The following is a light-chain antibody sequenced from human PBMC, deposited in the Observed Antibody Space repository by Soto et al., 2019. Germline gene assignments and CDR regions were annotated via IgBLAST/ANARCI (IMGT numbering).Light chain of an antibody. CDR2: DAS. CDR3: QPRSNWPLT. CDR1: QSVSNY. Sequence: EIALTQSPATLSLSPGERATLSCRASQSVSNYLAWYQQKPGQAPRLLIYDASNRATGIPARFSGSGSGTDFTLTISSLVPEDFAVYYCQPRSNWPLTFGGGTKVEIK. J-gene: IGKJ4*01. V-gene: IGKV3-11*01.